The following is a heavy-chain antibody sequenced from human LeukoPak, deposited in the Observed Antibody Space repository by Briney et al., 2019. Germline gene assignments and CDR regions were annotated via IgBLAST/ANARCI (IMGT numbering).Heavy chain of an antibody. Sequence: SGGSLRLSCAASGFTFSSYSMNWVRQAPGKGLEWVSSISSSSSYIYYADSVKGRFTISRDNAKNSLYLQMNSLREEDTALYYCGKASSGYYSAILDWGQGTLVTVSS. V-gene: IGHV3-21*04. J-gene: IGHJ4*02. CDR1: GFTFSSYS. D-gene: IGHD3-22*01. CDR3: GKASSGYYSAILD. CDR2: ISSSSSYI.